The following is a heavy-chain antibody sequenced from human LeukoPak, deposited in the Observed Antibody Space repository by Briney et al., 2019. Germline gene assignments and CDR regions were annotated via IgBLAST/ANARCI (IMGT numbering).Heavy chain of an antibody. V-gene: IGHV4-59*01. J-gene: IGHJ4*02. D-gene: IGHD6-6*01. CDR2: IYYSGST. CDR3: AREDIAARHFDY. CDR1: GGSISSYY. Sequence: SETPSLTCTVSGGSISSYYWSWTRQPPGKGLEWIGYIYYSGSTNYNPSLKSRVTISVDTSKNQFSLKLSSVTAADTAVYYCAREDIAARHFDYWGQGTLVTVSS.